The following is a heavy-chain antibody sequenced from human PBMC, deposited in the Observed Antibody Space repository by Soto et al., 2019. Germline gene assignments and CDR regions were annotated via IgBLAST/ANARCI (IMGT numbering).Heavy chain of an antibody. CDR1: GDSVSSNSAA. J-gene: IGHJ5*02. CDR3: ARGGVSIEARPSWFDP. CDR2: TYYRSKWYN. V-gene: IGHV6-1*01. D-gene: IGHD6-6*01. Sequence: SQTLSLTCAISGDSVSSNSAAWNWIRQSPSRGLEWLGRTYYRSKWYNDYAVSVKSRITINPDTSKNQFSLQLNSVTPEDTAVYYCARGGVSIEARPSWFDPWGQGTLVTVSS.